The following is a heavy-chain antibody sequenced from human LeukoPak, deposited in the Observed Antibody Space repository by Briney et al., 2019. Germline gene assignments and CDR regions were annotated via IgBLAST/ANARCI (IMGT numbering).Heavy chain of an antibody. Sequence: SEILSLTCTVSGGSISSYYWSWIRQPPGKGLEWIAYIYYTGSTNYNPSLKSRVTISADTSKKQFSLKLSSVTAADTAVYYCASRTYYGTGPDYWGQGTLVTVSS. CDR1: GGSISSYY. J-gene: IGHJ4*02. V-gene: IGHV4-59*08. D-gene: IGHD3-10*01. CDR2: IYYTGST. CDR3: ASRTYYGTGPDY.